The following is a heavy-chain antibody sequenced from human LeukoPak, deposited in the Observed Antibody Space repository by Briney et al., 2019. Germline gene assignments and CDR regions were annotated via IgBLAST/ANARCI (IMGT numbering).Heavy chain of an antibody. CDR3: ARDIVLMVYANPGDY. J-gene: IGHJ4*02. V-gene: IGHV1-46*01. D-gene: IGHD2-8*01. CDR1: GYTFTSYY. CDR2: INPSGGST. Sequence: ASVKVSCKASGYTFTSYYMRWVRQAPGQGLEWMGIINPSGGSTSYAQKFQGRVTMTRDMSTSTVYMELSSLRSEDTAVYYCARDIVLMVYANPGDYWGQGTLVTVSS.